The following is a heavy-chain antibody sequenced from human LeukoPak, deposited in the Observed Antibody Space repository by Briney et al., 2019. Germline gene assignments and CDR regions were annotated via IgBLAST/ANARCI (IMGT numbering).Heavy chain of an antibody. V-gene: IGHV3-15*01. Sequence: GGSLRLSCAVSGFTFSNAWMSWVRQAPGKGLEWLGRIKSKTDGGTTDYAAPVKGRFTISREDSKNTLYLQMNSLKTEDTAVYYCTTVLSRPIWFGESSQTDYFDYWGQGTLVTVSS. J-gene: IGHJ4*02. D-gene: IGHD3-10*01. CDR2: IKSKTDGGTT. CDR1: GFTFSNAW. CDR3: TTVLSRPIWFGESSQTDYFDY.